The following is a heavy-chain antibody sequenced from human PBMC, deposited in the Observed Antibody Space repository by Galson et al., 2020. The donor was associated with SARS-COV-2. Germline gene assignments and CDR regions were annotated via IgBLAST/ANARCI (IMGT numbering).Heavy chain of an antibody. CDR1: EFTFSRYW. V-gene: IGHV3-74*01. CDR3: ARDGIYSNGDPICDV. Sequence: GESLKISCAASEFTFSRYWMHWVGQAPGKGLVWVSRINSDGSGTTYADSVKGRFTISRDNAKNTLYLQMNSLRVEDTAFYYCARDGIYSNGDPICDVWGQGTMVTVSS. D-gene: IGHD3-22*01. CDR2: INSDGSGT. J-gene: IGHJ3*01.